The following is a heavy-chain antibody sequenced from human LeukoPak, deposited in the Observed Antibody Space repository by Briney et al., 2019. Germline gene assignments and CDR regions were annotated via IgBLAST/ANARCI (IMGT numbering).Heavy chain of an antibody. D-gene: IGHD1-26*01. J-gene: IGHJ4*02. CDR3: ARGPPYGTEFFDY. V-gene: IGHV4-59*01. Sequence: SESLSLTCSISGDSISPYYWSWIRQPPGKRPEWLGHIYYTGNADYNPSLKSRVTFSLDTSKNHFSLILTSVTPADTAVYFCARGPPYGTEFFDYWGPGILVIVSS. CDR2: IYYTGNA. CDR1: GDSISPYY.